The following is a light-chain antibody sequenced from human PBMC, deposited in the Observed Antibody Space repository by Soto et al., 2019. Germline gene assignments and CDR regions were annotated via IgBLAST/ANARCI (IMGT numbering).Light chain of an antibody. CDR2: EVT. CDR1: SSDGGGYDY. Sequence: QPARSQPPSASGSPGESVTISCTGTSSDGGGYDYVSWYQQHPGKAPKLMIYEVTIRPSGVSDRFSGSKSGNPASLTVSGLQAEDEADYYCSSYKGGNPSHVFGTGTKVTVL. J-gene: IGLJ1*01. V-gene: IGLV2-8*01. CDR3: SSYKGGNPSHV.